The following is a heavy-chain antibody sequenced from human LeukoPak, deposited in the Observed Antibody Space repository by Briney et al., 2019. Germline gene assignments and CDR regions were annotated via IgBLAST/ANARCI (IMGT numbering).Heavy chain of an antibody. CDR3: ARGGLSYYYYGMDV. V-gene: IGHV4-34*01. CDR2: INHSGST. J-gene: IGHJ6*04. CDR1: GGSLSGYY. Sequence: KPLETLSLTCAVYGGSLSGYYWSCIRQPPGKGLEWIGEINHSGSTSYNPSLKSRVTISVDTSKNQFSLKLSSVTAADTAVYYCARGGLSYYYYGMDVWGKGATVTVSS.